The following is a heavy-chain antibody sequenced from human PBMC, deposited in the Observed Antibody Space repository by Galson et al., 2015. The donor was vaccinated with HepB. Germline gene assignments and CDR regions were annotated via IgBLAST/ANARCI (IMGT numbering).Heavy chain of an antibody. CDR2: AYYRSNWYN. CDR1: GDSVSSNSAA. Sequence: CAISGDSVSSNSAAWNWIRQSPSRGLEWLGRAYYRSNWYNDYAVSVKSRITINPDTSKNQFSLQLNSVTPEDTAGYYCARDVDTGPRVGVFDLWVQGTMVTVSS. V-gene: IGHV6-1*01. D-gene: IGHD1/OR15-1a*01. J-gene: IGHJ3*01. CDR3: ARDVDTGPRVGVFDL.